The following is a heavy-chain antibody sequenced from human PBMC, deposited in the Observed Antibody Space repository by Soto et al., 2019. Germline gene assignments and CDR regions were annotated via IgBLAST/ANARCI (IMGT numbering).Heavy chain of an antibody. J-gene: IGHJ6*02. D-gene: IGHD2-8*01. Sequence: ASVKVSCKASGYTLTTFFMHWVRQAPGQGLEWMGVINPGYPAGRSTTYAQNFQGRVPMTTNTSTRPVYMELSSLRYDDTAVYYCAREAIVPGATTCMEVGGQGYPVTVSS. CDR3: AREAIVPGATTCMEV. V-gene: IGHV1-46*01. CDR1: GYTLTTFF. CDR2: INPGYPAGRST.